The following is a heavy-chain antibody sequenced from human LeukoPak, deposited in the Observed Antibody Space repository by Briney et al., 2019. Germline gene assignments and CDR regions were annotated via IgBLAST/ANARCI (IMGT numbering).Heavy chain of an antibody. V-gene: IGHV3-9*01. J-gene: IGHJ4*02. CDR1: GFTFDDYA. CDR2: INWNSGSI. D-gene: IGHD3-22*01. CDR3: AKASSFFYDSSGPLN. Sequence: GRSLRLSCAASGFTFDDYAMHWVRQAPGKGLEWVSGINWNSGSIGYVDSVKGRFTISRDNAKSSLYLQMNSLRAEDTALYYCAKASSFFYDSSGPLNWGQGTQVTVSS.